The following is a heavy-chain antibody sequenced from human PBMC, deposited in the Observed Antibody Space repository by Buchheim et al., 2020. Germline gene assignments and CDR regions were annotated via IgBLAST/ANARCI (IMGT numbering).Heavy chain of an antibody. J-gene: IGHJ4*02. CDR2: IWYDGSQK. D-gene: IGHD3-3*01. CDR3: ATEGGGAGTILGAN. Sequence: QVQLVESGGGVVQPGKSLRLSCAASGFTFSNFGMHWVRQAPGKGLEWVAVIWYDGSQKYYADSVKGRFTISRDNSKNTLFLQMNSLRDDDTAMYYCATEGGGAGTILGANWGQGTL. V-gene: IGHV3-33*01. CDR1: GFTFSNFG.